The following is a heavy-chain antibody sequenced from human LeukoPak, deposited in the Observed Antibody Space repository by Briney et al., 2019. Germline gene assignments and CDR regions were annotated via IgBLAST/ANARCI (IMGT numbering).Heavy chain of an antibody. V-gene: IGHV3-74*01. CDR3: ARDSYCGGDCYQDFDY. J-gene: IGHJ4*02. D-gene: IGHD2-21*02. Sequence: GGSLRLSCAASGFTFSSYWMHWVRQAPGKGLVWVSRINSDGSSTSYADSVKGRFTISRDNAKNSLYLQMNSLRAEDTAVYYCARDSYCGGDCYQDFDYWGQGTLVTVSS. CDR2: INSDGSST. CDR1: GFTFSSYW.